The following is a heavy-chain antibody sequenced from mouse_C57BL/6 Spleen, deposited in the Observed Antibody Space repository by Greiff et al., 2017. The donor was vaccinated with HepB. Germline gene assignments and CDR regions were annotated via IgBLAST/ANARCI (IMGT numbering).Heavy chain of an antibody. V-gene: IGHV2-2*01. D-gene: IGHD1-1*02. CDR1: GFSFTSYG. CDR3: ARNGGNLDY. Sequence: VQLQQSGPGLVQPSQSLSITCTASGFSFTSYGVHWVRQAPGKGLEWLGLIWSGGSTDYNAAFISSLSINKDNSTSQVFLNMISLHADDTAIYYCARNGGNLDYWGQGTTLTVSS. CDR2: IWSGGST. J-gene: IGHJ2*01.